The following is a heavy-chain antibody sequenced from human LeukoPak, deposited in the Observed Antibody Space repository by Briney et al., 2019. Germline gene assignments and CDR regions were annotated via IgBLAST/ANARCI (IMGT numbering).Heavy chain of an antibody. CDR2: LKQDGSEK. D-gene: IGHD6-13*01. CDR1: GFTFSSYW. Sequence: GGSLRLSCAASGFTFSSYWMSWVRQAPGKGLEWVANLKQDGSEKYYVDSVKGRFTISRDNAKNSLYLQMNSLRAEDTAVYYCARGTIAAAGYYYFDYWGQGTQVTVSS. J-gene: IGHJ4*02. V-gene: IGHV3-7*04. CDR3: ARGTIAAAGYYYFDY.